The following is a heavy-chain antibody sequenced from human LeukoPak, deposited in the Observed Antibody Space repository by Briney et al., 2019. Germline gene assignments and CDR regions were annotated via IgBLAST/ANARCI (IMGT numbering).Heavy chain of an antibody. Sequence: SETLSLTCTVSGGSISSYYWSWIRQPPGKGLEWLGYIYYSGSTNYNPSLKSRVTISVDTSKNHFSLKLSSVTAADTAVYYCARSLAGDCLDYWGQGTLVTVSS. CDR2: IYYSGST. D-gene: IGHD2-21*02. CDR1: GGSISSYY. V-gene: IGHV4-59*08. J-gene: IGHJ4*02. CDR3: ARSLAGDCLDY.